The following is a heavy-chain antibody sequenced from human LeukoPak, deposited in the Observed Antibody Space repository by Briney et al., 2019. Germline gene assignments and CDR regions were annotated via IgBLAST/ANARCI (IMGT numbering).Heavy chain of an antibody. Sequence: PGGSLRLSCAASGFTFSDYYMSWIRQAPGKGLEWVSYISPTSSYTYYADSVEGRFTISRDNAQKSLCLQVNSLRVEDTAMYYCARGHYGLDVWGQGTTLTVSS. CDR1: GFTFSDYY. CDR2: ISPTSSYT. J-gene: IGHJ6*02. CDR3: ARGHYGLDV. V-gene: IGHV3-11*05.